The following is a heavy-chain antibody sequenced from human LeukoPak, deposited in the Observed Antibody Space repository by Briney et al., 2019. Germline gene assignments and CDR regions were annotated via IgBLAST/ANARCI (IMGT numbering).Heavy chain of an antibody. J-gene: IGHJ5*02. CDR1: GSVFSDYG. CDR2: IRYDGSDP. CDR3: AQDRFCSSDSCSFGTTWFDP. V-gene: IGHV3-30*02. D-gene: IGHD2-2*01. Sequence: PGGSLRRSCATSGSVFSDYGIHWVRQAPGKGLEWVAFIRYDGSDPNYPDSVKGRFTISRDNSKNMVQLQMNSLRVEDTAVYYCAQDRFCSSDSCSFGTTWFDPWGQGTLVTVSS.